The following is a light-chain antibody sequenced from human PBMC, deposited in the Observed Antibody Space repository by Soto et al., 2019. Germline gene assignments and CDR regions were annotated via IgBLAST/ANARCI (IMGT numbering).Light chain of an antibody. V-gene: IGKV1-33*01. CDR3: QQHAELPLT. CDR2: DAS. J-gene: IGKJ4*01. CDR1: QDIGTY. Sequence: DIQMTQSPSSLSASVGDRVIITCQASQDIGTYLAWYQQKLGKAPKLLIYDASYLETGVPSRFSARGSGTEFTFTISSLQPEDFATYYCQQHAELPLTFGRGTKIDIK.